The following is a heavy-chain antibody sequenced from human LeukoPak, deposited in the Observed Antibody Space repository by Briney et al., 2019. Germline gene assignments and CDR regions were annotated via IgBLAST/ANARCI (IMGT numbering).Heavy chain of an antibody. Sequence: GRSLRLSCAASGFTFSSCGMHWVREAPGKGLEWVAVIWYDGSNKYYADSVKGRFTISRDNSKNTLYLQMNSLRAEDTAVYYCARVGMTTVTTGAFDIWGQGTMVTVSS. V-gene: IGHV3-33*01. CDR1: GFTFSSCG. CDR3: ARVGMTTVTTGAFDI. CDR2: IWYDGSNK. J-gene: IGHJ3*02. D-gene: IGHD4-17*01.